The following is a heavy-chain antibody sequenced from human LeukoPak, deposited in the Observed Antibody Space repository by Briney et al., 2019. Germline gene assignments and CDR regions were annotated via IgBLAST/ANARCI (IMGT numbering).Heavy chain of an antibody. V-gene: IGHV4-34*01. CDR1: GGSFSGYY. J-gene: IGHJ4*02. CDR2: INHSGST. Sequence: SETLSLTCAVYGGSFSGYYWSWIRQPPGKGLEWIGEINHSGSTNYNPSLKSRVTISVDTSKNQSSLKLSSVTAADTAVYYCARGPRYRVITTFDYWGQGTLVTVSS. CDR3: ARGPRYRVITTFDY. D-gene: IGHD3-22*01.